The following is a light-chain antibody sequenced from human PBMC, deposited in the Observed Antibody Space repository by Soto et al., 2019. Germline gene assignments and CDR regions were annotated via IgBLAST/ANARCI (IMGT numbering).Light chain of an antibody. V-gene: IGKV1-39*01. CDR3: QQSHSTPPT. CDR2: GAS. J-gene: IGKJ5*01. CDR1: QSITRY. Sequence: DIQMTQSPSSLSASVGDRVTITCRSSQSITRYLNWYQQQPGGAPKLLISGASTLQSGVPSRISGSGSGTEFTLTISSLQPEDFATYYCQQSHSTPPTFGQGTRLEIK.